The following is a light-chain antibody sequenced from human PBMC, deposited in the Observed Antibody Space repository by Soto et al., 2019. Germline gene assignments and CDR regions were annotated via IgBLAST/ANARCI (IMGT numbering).Light chain of an antibody. J-gene: IGKJ1*01. Sequence: EIVLTQSPATLSLSPGERATLSCRASQTVSSTSLAWYQQKPGQAPRLLMYDTSNRATGIPDRFSGSGSGTDFTLTITRLEPEDFAVYYCQQYPRSTGTFGQGTKVEIK. CDR2: DTS. CDR1: QTVSSTS. V-gene: IGKV3-20*01. CDR3: QQYPRSTGT.